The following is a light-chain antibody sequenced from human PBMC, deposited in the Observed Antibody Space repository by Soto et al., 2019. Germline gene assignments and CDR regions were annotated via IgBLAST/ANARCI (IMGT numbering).Light chain of an antibody. CDR2: GAS. Sequence: EIVLTQSPGTLSLSPGERATLSCRASQSVSSSYLAWYQRKPGQAPRLLIYGASSRATGIPDRFSGSGSGTDFTLTISRLEPEDFAVYYCQQYGSSPRTFGQGTKLDIK. J-gene: IGKJ1*01. CDR1: QSVSSSY. V-gene: IGKV3-20*01. CDR3: QQYGSSPRT.